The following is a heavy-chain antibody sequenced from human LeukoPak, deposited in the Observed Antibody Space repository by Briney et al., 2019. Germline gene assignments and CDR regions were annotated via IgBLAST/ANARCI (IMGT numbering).Heavy chain of an antibody. J-gene: IGHJ4*02. CDR1: GFTFSSYE. CDR2: ISSSCRTI. V-gene: IGHV3-48*03. Sequence: GGSLTLSCAASGFTFSSYEMNWLGQAPGKGLEGVSYISSSCRTIYYADSVKGRFTISSDKAKNSLYLQVNSLRADDTAVYYCARASTYESSGYPSYFDYWGQGTLVTVSS. CDR3: ARASTYESSGYPSYFDY. D-gene: IGHD3-22*01.